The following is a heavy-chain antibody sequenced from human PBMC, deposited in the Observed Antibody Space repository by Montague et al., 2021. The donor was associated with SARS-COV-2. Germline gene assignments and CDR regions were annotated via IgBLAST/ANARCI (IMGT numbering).Heavy chain of an antibody. CDR3: ARDPWHITIFGVVTRYGMDV. V-gene: IGHV4-61*01. CDR1: GGSVSSGSYY. CDR2: IYYSGST. D-gene: IGHD3-3*01. Sequence: SETLSLTCTVSGGSVSSGSYYWSWIRQPPGKGLEWIGYIYYSGSTNYNPSLKSRVTISVDTSKNLFSLKLSSVTAADTAVYYCARDPWHITIFGVVTRYGMDVWGQGTTVTVS. J-gene: IGHJ6*02.